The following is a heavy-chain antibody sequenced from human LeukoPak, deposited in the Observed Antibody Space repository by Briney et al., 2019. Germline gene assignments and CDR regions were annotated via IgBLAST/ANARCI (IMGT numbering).Heavy chain of an antibody. CDR1: GFTFSTYA. V-gene: IGHV3-64D*06. Sequence: GGSLRLYCSAPGFTFSTYAMHWVRQAPGKGLEYVSAISTNGGSTYYADSVRGRFTISRDNSENTLYLQMSSLRPEDTAVYYCVKGMEDYDILTGVLDVWGQGTTVTVSS. J-gene: IGHJ6*02. CDR3: VKGMEDYDILTGVLDV. CDR2: ISTNGGST. D-gene: IGHD3-9*01.